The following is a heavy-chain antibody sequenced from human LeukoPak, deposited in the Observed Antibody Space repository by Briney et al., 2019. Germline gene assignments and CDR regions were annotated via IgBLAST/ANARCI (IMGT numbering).Heavy chain of an antibody. CDR3: GREDGSSGYYRGAYFDY. V-gene: IGHV3-33*01. CDR1: GFTFSSYG. CDR2: IWYDGSNK. Sequence: GGSLRLSCAASGFTFSSYGMHWVRQAPGKGLEWVAVIWYDGSNKYYADSVKGRFTISRDNSKNTLYLQMNSLRAEDTAVYYCGREDGSSGYYRGAYFDYWGQGTLVTVSS. J-gene: IGHJ4*02. D-gene: IGHD3-22*01.